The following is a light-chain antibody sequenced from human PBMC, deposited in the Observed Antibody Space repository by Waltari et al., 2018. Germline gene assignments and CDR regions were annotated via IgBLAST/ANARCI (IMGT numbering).Light chain of an antibody. Sequence: TCRASQPINNYLNWYQHKAGKAPTLVIYAASRLQSGGPSRFSGRGSETEFTLTISSLQPEDIATYFCQQSHTTPWTFGRGIKVEVK. CDR3: QQSHTTPWT. V-gene: IGKV1-39*01. CDR2: AAS. CDR1: QPINNY. J-gene: IGKJ1*01.